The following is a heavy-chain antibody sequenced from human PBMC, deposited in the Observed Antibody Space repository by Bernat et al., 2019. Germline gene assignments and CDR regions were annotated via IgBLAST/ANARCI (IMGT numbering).Heavy chain of an antibody. CDR1: GFTFSSYS. V-gene: IGHV3-48*02. Sequence: EVQLVESGGGLVQPGGSLRLSCAASGFTFSSYSMNWVRQAPGKGLEWVSYISSSSSTIYYAVSVKGRFTISRDNAKNSLCLQMTSLRDEDTAVYYCASLWYGDLRDSYYYYGMDVWGQGTTVTVSS. CDR3: ASLWYGDLRDSYYYYGMDV. CDR2: ISSSSSTI. D-gene: IGHD4-17*01. J-gene: IGHJ6*02.